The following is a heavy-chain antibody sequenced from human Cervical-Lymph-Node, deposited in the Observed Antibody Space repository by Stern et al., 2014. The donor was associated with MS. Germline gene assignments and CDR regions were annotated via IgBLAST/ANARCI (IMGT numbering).Heavy chain of an antibody. CDR3: VRAREGYYFDY. J-gene: IGHJ4*02. Sequence: QVTLRESGPALVKPTQTLTLTCTFSGFSLSTTGMCLSWIRQPPGKALEWLALLDWDGVKYYSTALKTRLTISKDTSKNQVVLTMTNMAPLDTATYFCVRAREGYYFDYWGQGIPVTVSS. D-gene: IGHD2-21*01. CDR1: GFSLSTTGMC. V-gene: IGHV2-70*01. CDR2: LDWDGVK.